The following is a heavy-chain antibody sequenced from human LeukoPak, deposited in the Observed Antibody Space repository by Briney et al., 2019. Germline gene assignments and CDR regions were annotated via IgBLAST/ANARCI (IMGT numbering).Heavy chain of an antibody. D-gene: IGHD3-3*01. CDR1: GFTFSSYS. CDR2: ISSSSSTI. J-gene: IGHJ4*02. CDR3: ARVEERGRAYYDFWSGYYMDY. Sequence: GGSLRLSCAASGFTFSSYSMNWVRQAPGKGLEWVSYISSSSSTIYYADSVKGRFTISRDNAKNSLYLQMNSLRAEDTAVYYCARVEERGRAYYDFWSGYYMDYWGQGTLVTVSS. V-gene: IGHV3-48*01.